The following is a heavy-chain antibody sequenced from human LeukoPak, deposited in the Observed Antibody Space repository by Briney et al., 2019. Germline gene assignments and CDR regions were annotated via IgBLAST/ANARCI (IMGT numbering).Heavy chain of an antibody. CDR1: GGSISTYY. D-gene: IGHD6-6*01. CDR3: ARRIAARSYFDY. J-gene: IGHJ4*02. CDR2: INYTGST. Sequence: SETLSLTCTVSGGSISTYYWSWIRQPPGKGLEWIGYINYTGSTNYNASLKSRVTISLDTSKNQFSLKLTSVTAADTAVYYCARRIAARSYFDYWGQGTLVTVSS. V-gene: IGHV4-59*01.